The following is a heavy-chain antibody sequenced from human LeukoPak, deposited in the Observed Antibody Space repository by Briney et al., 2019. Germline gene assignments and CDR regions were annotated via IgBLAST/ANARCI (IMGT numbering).Heavy chain of an antibody. D-gene: IGHD6-19*01. CDR1: GFSFSTTA. CDR3: AREFEQWPGGVYFDH. J-gene: IGHJ4*02. Sequence: PGRSLRLSCAASGFSFSTTAMHWVRRAPGKGLEWVALILDDGSNKVYTDSVKGRFTISRHNSKDTLYLQMNSLRAEDTAVYYCAREFEQWPGGVYFDHWGQGALVTVSS. CDR2: ILDDGSNK. V-gene: IGHV3-30*04.